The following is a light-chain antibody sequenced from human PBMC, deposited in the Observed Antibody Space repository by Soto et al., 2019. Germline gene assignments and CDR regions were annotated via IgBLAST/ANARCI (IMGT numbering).Light chain of an antibody. Sequence: QSVLTQPPSVSGAPGQRVTISCTGSSSNIGAGYAVHWYQQLPGTAPKLLIYGNNNRPSGVPDRFSGSKSGTSASLAITGLQAEDEADYSCQSYDSSLSGWMFGGGTKLTVL. J-gene: IGLJ3*02. CDR1: SSNIGAGYA. V-gene: IGLV1-40*01. CDR2: GNN. CDR3: QSYDSSLSGWM.